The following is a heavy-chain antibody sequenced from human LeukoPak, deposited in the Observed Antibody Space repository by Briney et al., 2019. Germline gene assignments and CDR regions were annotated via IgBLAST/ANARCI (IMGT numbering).Heavy chain of an antibody. V-gene: IGHV3-21*01. CDR2: ISSSSSYI. D-gene: IGHD6-13*01. J-gene: IGHJ6*03. CDR1: GFTFSSYS. CDR3: ARDPSSSWPYPYWGYYYYYMDV. Sequence: GGSLRLSCAASGFTFSSYSMNWVRQAPGKGLEWVSSISSSSSYIYYADSAKGRFTISRDNAKNSLYLQMNSLRAEDTAVYYCARDPSSSWPYPYWGYYYYYMDVWGKGTTVTVSS.